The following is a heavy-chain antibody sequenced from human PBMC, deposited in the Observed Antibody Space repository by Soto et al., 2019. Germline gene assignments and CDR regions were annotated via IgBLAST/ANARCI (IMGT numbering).Heavy chain of an antibody. CDR3: ALALGPTTGLDY. CDR2: IFNSGTT. V-gene: IGHV4-31*01. J-gene: IGHJ4*02. Sequence: QVQLQESGPGLVKPSQTLSLTCSVSGASTVSHYHWTWIRQPPGKGLEWMGYIFNSGTTFYNPSLQGPLSISMDTSGNHFSLELRSVTAADTAVYYCALALGPTTGLDYWGQGTLVTVSS. D-gene: IGHD1-26*01. CDR1: GASTVSHYH.